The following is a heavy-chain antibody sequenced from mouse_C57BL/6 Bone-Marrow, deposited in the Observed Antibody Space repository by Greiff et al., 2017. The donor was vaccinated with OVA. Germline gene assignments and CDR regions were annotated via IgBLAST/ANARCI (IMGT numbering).Heavy chain of an antibody. CDR3: ARSYYGSSLGWFAY. D-gene: IGHD1-1*01. CDR1: GYTFTSYG. J-gene: IGHJ3*01. CDR2: IYPRSGNI. Sequence: VKLQESGAELARPGASVKLSCTASGYTFTSYGIRWVKQRTGQGLEWTGEIYPRSGNIYYNETFKGKATLTADKSSSTAYMELRSLTSEDSAVYFCARSYYGSSLGWFAYWGQGTLLTVSA. V-gene: IGHV1-81*01.